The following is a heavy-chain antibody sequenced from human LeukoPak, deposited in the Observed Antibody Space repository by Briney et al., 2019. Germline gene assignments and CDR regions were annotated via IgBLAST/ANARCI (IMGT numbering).Heavy chain of an antibody. CDR3: ARVPTRAYYYYYMDV. CDR2: IYTSGST. Sequence: PSETLSLTCTVSGGSISSYYWSWIRQPAGKGLEWIGRIYTSGSTNYNPSLKSRVTMSVDTSKNQFSLKLSSVTAADMAVYYCARVPTRAYYYYYMDVWGKGTTVTVSS. J-gene: IGHJ6*03. CDR1: GGSISSYY. V-gene: IGHV4-4*07.